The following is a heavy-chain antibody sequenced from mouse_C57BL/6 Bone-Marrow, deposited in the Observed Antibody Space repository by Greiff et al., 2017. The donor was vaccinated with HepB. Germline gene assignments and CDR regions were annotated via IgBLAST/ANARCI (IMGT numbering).Heavy chain of an antibody. CDR1: GYTFTSYW. Sequence: QVQLQQPGAELVMPGALVKLSCKASGYTFTSYWMHWVKQRPGQGLEWIGEIDPSDSYTNYNQKFKGKSTLTVDKSSSTAYMQLSSLTSEDSAVYYCARRYPYYFDYWGQGTTLTVSS. D-gene: IGHD2-14*01. CDR2: IDPSDSYT. J-gene: IGHJ2*01. CDR3: ARRYPYYFDY. V-gene: IGHV1-69*01.